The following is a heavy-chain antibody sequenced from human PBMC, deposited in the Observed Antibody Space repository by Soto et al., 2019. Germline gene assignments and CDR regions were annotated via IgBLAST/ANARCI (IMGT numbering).Heavy chain of an antibody. J-gene: IGHJ4*02. CDR3: ARPRYDGSGTPFDH. D-gene: IGHD3-22*01. Sequence: EVQLVESGGGLVQPGGSLRLSCAAAGFTFSSYWMHWVRQAPGKGLVWVSGINGDGKTATYADSVKGRFIISRDNAKNILYPQMNSLTAEETAVYYCARPRYDGSGTPFDHWGQGSLVTVSS. V-gene: IGHV3-74*01. CDR2: INGDGKTA. CDR1: GFTFSSYW.